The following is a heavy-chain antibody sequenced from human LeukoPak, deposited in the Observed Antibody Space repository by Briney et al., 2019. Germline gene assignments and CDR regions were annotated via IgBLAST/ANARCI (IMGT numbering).Heavy chain of an antibody. CDR3: ARDQEHCSGTSCYPYWYDS. CDR2: IYTSGNT. D-gene: IGHD2-2*01. CDR1: GGSISSYY. Sequence: SETLSLTCIVSGGSISSYYWSWIRQPAGKGLEWIGRIYTSGNTDYNPSLKSRLTMSIDTSKNQFSLKLSSVTAADTAVYFCARDQEHCSGTSCYPYWYDSWGQGTLVTVSS. V-gene: IGHV4-4*07. J-gene: IGHJ5*01.